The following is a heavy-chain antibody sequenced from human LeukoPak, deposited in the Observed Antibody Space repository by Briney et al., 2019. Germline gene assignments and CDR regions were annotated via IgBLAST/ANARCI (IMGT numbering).Heavy chain of an antibody. CDR3: ARGPVGHHFDY. CDR1: GYRFTSYW. Sequence: GESLKISCKDSGYRFTSYWIGWVRQIPGKGLEWMGIIYTDDPDTRYSPSFQGQVTISVDKSISTAYLQWRSLKAADSAMYFCARGPVGHHFDYWGQGTLVTVSS. V-gene: IGHV5-51*01. CDR2: IYTDDPDT. J-gene: IGHJ4*02.